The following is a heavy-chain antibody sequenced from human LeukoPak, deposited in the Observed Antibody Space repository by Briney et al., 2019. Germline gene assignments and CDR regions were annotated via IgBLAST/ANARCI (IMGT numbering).Heavy chain of an antibody. CDR1: GFTFSDYY. J-gene: IGHJ4*02. Sequence: GGSLRLSCAASGFTFSDYYMSWIRQAPGKGLEWVSVIYSGGGSYYADSVKGRFIISRDSSKNTLYLQMNSLRAEDTAVYYCGRDILYGSGSSDFDYWGQGTLVTVSS. CDR2: IYSGGGS. D-gene: IGHD3-10*01. V-gene: IGHV3-66*01. CDR3: GRDILYGSGSSDFDY.